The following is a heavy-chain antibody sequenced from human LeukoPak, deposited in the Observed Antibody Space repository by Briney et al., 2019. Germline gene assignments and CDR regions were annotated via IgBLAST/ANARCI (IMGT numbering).Heavy chain of an antibody. V-gene: IGHV1-18*04. J-gene: IGHJ3*02. CDR3: ALGWDSGYDPRGAFDI. D-gene: IGHD5-12*01. CDR1: GYTFTSYG. Sequence: ASVKVSCKASGYTFTSYGISWVRQAPGRGLEWMGWISAYNGNTNYAQKLQGRVTMTTDTSTSTAYMELRSLRSDDTAVYYCALGWDSGYDPRGAFDIWGQGTMVTVSS. CDR2: ISAYNGNT.